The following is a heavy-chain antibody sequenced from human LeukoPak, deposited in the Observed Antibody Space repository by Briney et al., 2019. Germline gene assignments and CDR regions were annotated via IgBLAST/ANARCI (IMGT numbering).Heavy chain of an antibody. D-gene: IGHD3-10*01. Sequence: GGSLRLSCAASGFTFSSYAMSWVRQAPGKGLEWVSAISGSGGSTYYADSVKGRFTISRDNSKNTLYLQMNSLRAEDTAVYYCAKDGDGSGSTDPDNWFDPWAREPWSPSPQ. V-gene: IGHV3-23*01. CDR1: GFTFSSYA. J-gene: IGHJ5*02. CDR2: ISGSGGST. CDR3: AKDGDGSGSTDPDNWFDP.